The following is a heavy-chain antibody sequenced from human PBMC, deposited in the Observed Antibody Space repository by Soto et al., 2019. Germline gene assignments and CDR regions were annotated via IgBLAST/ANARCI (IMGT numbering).Heavy chain of an antibody. V-gene: IGHV3-23*01. Sequence: RESLRLSCAASGFTFSSYAMSWVRQAPGKGLEWVSAISGSGGSTYYADSVKGRFTISRDNSKNTLYLQMNSLRAEDTAVYYCAKRGNYEFWSGYYPDGLEYFHHWSQGTLVTVSS. CDR1: GFTFSSYA. CDR3: AKRGNYEFWSGYYPDGLEYFHH. J-gene: IGHJ1*01. CDR2: ISGSGGST. D-gene: IGHD3-3*01.